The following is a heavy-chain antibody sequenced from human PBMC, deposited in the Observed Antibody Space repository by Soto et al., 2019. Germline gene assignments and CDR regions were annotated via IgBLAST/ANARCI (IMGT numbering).Heavy chain of an antibody. Sequence: PGGSLRLSCAASGFTFSSYGMHWVRQAPGKGLEWVAVIWYDGSNKYYADSVKGRFTISRDNSKDTLDLQMNSLRAEDTAVYYYAKPRKISETGPDNGGKETLDAVSS. CDR1: GFTFSSYG. V-gene: IGHV3-33*06. CDR3: AKPRKISETGPDN. CDR2: IWYDGSNK. D-gene: IGHD6-13*01. J-gene: IGHJ4*02.